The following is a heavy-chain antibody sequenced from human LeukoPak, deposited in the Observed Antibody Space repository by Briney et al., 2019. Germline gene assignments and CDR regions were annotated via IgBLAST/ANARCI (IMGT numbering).Heavy chain of an antibody. V-gene: IGHV3-23*01. Sequence: GGSLRLSCAVSGFTFRNYAMSWVRQAPGTGPEWVSVISASDSSTYYSDSVKGRFTISRDNSKNTLYLQMSSLRAEDTAVYYCAKGRYTTSWYNFDYWGQGTLVTVSS. CDR3: AKGRYTTSWYNFDY. CDR1: GFTFRNYA. J-gene: IGHJ4*02. CDR2: ISASDSST. D-gene: IGHD6-13*01.